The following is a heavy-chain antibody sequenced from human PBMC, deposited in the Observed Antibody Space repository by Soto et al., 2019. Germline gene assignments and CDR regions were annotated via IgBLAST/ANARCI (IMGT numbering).Heavy chain of an antibody. D-gene: IGHD3-3*01. CDR2: ISYDGTAK. CDR1: GFDFSDHG. V-gene: IGHV3-33*05. CDR3: AKDEGRFLRNYFNYGIDV. J-gene: IGHJ6*02. Sequence: GGSLRLSCAASGFDFSDHGMHWVRQAPGEGLEWVTVISYDGTAKYYKESVKGRFTTSRDKSKKTLYLQIDSLRVEDTAVYYCAKDEGRFLRNYFNYGIDVWGLGTTVTVSS.